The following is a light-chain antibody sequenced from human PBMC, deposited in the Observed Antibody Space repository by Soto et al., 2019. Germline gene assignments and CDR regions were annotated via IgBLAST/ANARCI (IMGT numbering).Light chain of an antibody. CDR3: CSYAGTYTFYV. J-gene: IGLJ1*01. CDR1: SSDVGGYDY. V-gene: IGLV2-11*01. CDR2: DVT. Sequence: QSALTQPRSVSGSPGQSVTISCTGNSSDVGGYDYVSWYQQHPGKAPKLMIYDVTKRPSGVPDRFSGSRSGNTASLTISGLQAEDDADYYCCSYAGTYTFYVFGTGTKVTVL.